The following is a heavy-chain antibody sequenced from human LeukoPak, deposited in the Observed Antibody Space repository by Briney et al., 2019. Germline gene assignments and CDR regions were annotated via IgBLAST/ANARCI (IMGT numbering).Heavy chain of an antibody. CDR2: IWYDGSNK. Sequence: GGSLRLSCAASGFTFSSYGMHWVRQAPGKGLEWVAVIWYDGSNKYYADSVKGRFTISRDNSKNTLYLQMNSLRAEDTAVYYCARESEVVVAATPPGYWGQGTLVTVSS. CDR1: GFTFSSYG. CDR3: ARESEVVVAATPPGY. J-gene: IGHJ4*02. D-gene: IGHD2-15*01. V-gene: IGHV3-33*01.